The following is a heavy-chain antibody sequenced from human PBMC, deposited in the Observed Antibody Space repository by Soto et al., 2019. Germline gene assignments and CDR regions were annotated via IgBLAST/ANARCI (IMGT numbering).Heavy chain of an antibody. CDR1: GYSFSTYG. CDR2: ISGLNGNT. CDR3: ARDLFGEDGAGYFDY. V-gene: IGHV1-18*01. D-gene: IGHD3-10*01. J-gene: IGHJ4*02. Sequence: QVHLVQSGVEVKKPGASVKVSCKASGYSFSTYGISWVRQAPGQGLEWMGWISGLNGNTNYAQNPQGRVTMTTDTSTGTAYMELRSLGVDDTAMYYCARDLFGEDGAGYFDYWGQGTLVTVSS.